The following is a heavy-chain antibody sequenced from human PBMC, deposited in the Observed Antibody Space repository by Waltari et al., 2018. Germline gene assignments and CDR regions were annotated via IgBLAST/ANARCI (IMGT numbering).Heavy chain of an antibody. Sequence: QLQLQESGPGLVKPSETLSLTCTVSGGSISSSSYYWGWIRQPPGKGLEWIGSIYYSGSTYYNPSLKSRVTLSVDTSKNQFSLKLSSVTAADTAVYYCARRGLSVAAAGSIVYWGQGTLVTVSS. CDR1: GGSISSSSYY. V-gene: IGHV4-39*01. CDR2: IYYSGST. D-gene: IGHD6-13*01. CDR3: ARRGLSVAAAGSIVY. J-gene: IGHJ4*02.